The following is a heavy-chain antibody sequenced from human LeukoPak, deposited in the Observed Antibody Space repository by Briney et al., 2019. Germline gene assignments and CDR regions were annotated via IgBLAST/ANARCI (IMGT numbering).Heavy chain of an antibody. CDR2: ISGSGGST. D-gene: IGHD4-17*01. Sequence: GGSPRLSCAASGFAFSSYAMSWVRQAPGKGLEWVSAISGSGGSTYYADSVKGRFTISRDNSKNTLYLQMNSLRAEDTAVYYCAKAGGYGDSYYFDYWGQGTLVTVSS. CDR1: GFAFSSYA. V-gene: IGHV3-23*01. J-gene: IGHJ4*02. CDR3: AKAGGYGDSYYFDY.